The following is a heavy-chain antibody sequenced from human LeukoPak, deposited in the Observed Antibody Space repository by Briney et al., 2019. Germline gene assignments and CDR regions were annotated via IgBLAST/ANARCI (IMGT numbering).Heavy chain of an antibody. Sequence: SVKVSCKASGGTFSSYAISWVRQAPGQGLEWMGGIIPIFGTANYAQKFQGRVTITADESTSTAYMELSGLRSEDTAVYYCASEYSSSSGWFDPWGQGTLVTVSS. CDR2: IIPIFGTA. J-gene: IGHJ5*02. D-gene: IGHD6-6*01. V-gene: IGHV1-69*13. CDR1: GGTFSSYA. CDR3: ASEYSSSSGWFDP.